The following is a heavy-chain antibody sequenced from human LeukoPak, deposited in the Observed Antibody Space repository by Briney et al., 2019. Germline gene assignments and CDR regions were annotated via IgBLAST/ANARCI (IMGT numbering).Heavy chain of an antibody. V-gene: IGHV3-23*01. Sequence: GGSLRLSCAASGFTFDDYGMSWVRQAPGKGLEWVSGISGSGGSTYYADSVKGRFTISRDNSKNTLYLQMNSLRAEDTAVYYCAKFHFGSGWFDPWGQGTLVTVSS. J-gene: IGHJ5*02. D-gene: IGHD3-3*01. CDR3: AKFHFGSGWFDP. CDR1: GFTFDDYG. CDR2: ISGSGGST.